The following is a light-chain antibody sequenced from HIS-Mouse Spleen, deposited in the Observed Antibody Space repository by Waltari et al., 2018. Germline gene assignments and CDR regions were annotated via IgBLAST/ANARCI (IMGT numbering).Light chain of an antibody. CDR1: SSALGCYHY. J-gene: IGLJ3*02. CDR3: CSYAGSYTWV. V-gene: IGLV2-11*01. Sequence: QSALTQPRSVSGSPGPSVTISCTGTSSALGCYHYFPWYQQQPGKAPKLMIYDVSTRPSGVPDRFSGSKSGNTASLTISGLQAEDEADYYCCSYAGSYTWVFGGGTKLTVL. CDR2: DVS.